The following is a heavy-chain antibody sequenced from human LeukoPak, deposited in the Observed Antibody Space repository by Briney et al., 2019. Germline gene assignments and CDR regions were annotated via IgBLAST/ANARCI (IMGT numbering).Heavy chain of an antibody. Sequence: GASVKVSRKASGYTFTGYDIHWVRQAPGQGLQWMGWIKPNTGATNYAQEFQGRVTMTSDTSIGTAHMELSRLMSDDTAVYYCARDYYGSGSYSRDYWGQGTLVTVSS. J-gene: IGHJ4*02. CDR1: GYTFTGYD. V-gene: IGHV1-2*02. CDR2: IKPNTGAT. D-gene: IGHD3-10*01. CDR3: ARDYYGSGSYSRDY.